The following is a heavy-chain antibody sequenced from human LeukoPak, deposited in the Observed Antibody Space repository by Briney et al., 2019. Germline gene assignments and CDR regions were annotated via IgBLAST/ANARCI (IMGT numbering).Heavy chain of an antibody. Sequence: GASMKVSCKASGYIFTDYYLHWVRQAPGQGLEWMGWIKPESGRTHYAQKFQGGVTMTRDTSISTAYMELSRLRSDDTALYYCARGGKYGCSAGSCYSDYWGQGTLVTVSS. CDR2: IKPESGRT. CDR3: ARGGKYGCSAGSCYSDY. J-gene: IGHJ4*02. D-gene: IGHD2-15*01. V-gene: IGHV1-2*02. CDR1: GYIFTDYY.